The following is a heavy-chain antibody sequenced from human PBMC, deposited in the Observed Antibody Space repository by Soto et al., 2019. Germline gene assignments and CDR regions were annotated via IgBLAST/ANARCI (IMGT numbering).Heavy chain of an antibody. V-gene: IGHV1-46*01. CDR3: ARGAIPDYDFWSGYYPPDAFDI. D-gene: IGHD3-3*01. CDR2: INPSGGST. Sequence: GPSLKVSCKASGHTFTSYYMHWVRQATGQGLEWMGIINPSGGSTSYAQKFQGRVTMTRDTSTSTVYMELGSLRSEDTAVYYCARGAIPDYDFWSGYYPPDAFDIWGQGTMVTVSS. CDR1: GHTFTSYY. J-gene: IGHJ3*02.